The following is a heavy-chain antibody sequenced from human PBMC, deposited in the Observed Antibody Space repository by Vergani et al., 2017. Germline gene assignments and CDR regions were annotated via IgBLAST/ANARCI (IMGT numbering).Heavy chain of an antibody. J-gene: IGHJ4*01. D-gene: IGHD2-2*02. Sequence: QVQLVESGGGVVQPGRSLRLSCAASGFTFSSYGMHWVRQAPGKGLEWVAVISYDGSNKYYADSVKGRFTISRDNSKNTLYLQMSSLRAEDTAVYYCVKDGGYCSSTSCYTTSFDYWGQGTLVTVSS. CDR2: ISYDGSNK. V-gene: IGHV3-30*18. CDR1: GFTFSSYG. CDR3: VKDGGYCSSTSCYTTSFDY.